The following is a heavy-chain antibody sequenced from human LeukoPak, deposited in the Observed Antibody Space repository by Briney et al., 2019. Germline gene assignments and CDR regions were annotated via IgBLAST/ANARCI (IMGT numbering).Heavy chain of an antibody. V-gene: IGHV1-18*01. CDR1: GYTFASYG. Sequence: ASVKVSCKASGYTFASYGISWVRQAPGQGLEWMGWISGFNGNTNHAQNLQDRVTMTTDTSTSTAYMELRSLRSDDTVVYFCARVPNQYCTSRCYYTAFDIWGQGTMLTVSS. J-gene: IGHJ3*02. D-gene: IGHD2/OR15-2a*01. CDR3: ARVPNQYCTSRCYYTAFDI. CDR2: ISGFNGNT.